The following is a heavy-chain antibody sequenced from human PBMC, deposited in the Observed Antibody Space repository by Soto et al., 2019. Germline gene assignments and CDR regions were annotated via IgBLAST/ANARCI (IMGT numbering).Heavy chain of an antibody. CDR1: GGTFSSYA. J-gene: IGHJ5*02. CDR3: ALSVVVAAYNWFDP. V-gene: IGHV1-69*06. Sequence: ASVKVSCKASGGTFSSYAISWVRQAPGQGLEWMGGIIPIFGTANYAQKFQGRVTITADKSTSTAYMELSSLRSEDTAVYYCALSVVVAAYNWFDPWGQGTLVTVSS. D-gene: IGHD2-15*01. CDR2: IIPIFGTA.